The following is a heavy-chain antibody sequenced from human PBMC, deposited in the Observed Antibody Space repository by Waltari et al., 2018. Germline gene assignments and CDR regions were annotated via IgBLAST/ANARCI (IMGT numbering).Heavy chain of an antibody. D-gene: IGHD3-3*01. V-gene: IGHV4-59*01. CDR1: GDSINNYY. J-gene: IGHJ4*02. CDR3: GRSYDFWSGYPVEY. CDR2: VAYNGKT. Sequence: QVQLQESGPGLVKPSETLSLTCSDSGDSINNYYWNWIRQPPGKELEWIGYVAYNGKTNYNPSLKSRVTISVDTSKTQFSLKVTSVTAADTAVYYCGRSYDFWSGYPVEYWGPGSLVTVSS.